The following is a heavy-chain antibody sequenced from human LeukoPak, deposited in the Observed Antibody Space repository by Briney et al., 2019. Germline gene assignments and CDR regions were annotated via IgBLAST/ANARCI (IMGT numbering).Heavy chain of an antibody. CDR3: ARRRVVRGVLTPFDY. CDR2: IKQDGSEK. Sequence: GGSLRLSCAASGFTFSSYWMSWVRQAPGKGLEGVANIKQDGSEKYYVDSVKGRFTISRDNAKNSLYLQMNSLRAEDTAVYYCARRRVVRGVLTPFDYWGQGTLVTVSS. V-gene: IGHV3-7*01. J-gene: IGHJ4*02. CDR1: GFTFSSYW. D-gene: IGHD3-10*01.